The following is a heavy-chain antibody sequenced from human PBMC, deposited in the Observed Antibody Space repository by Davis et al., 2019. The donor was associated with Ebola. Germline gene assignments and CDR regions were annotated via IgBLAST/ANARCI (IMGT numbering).Heavy chain of an antibody. CDR3: ARDREALALQH. CDR2: IYHSGST. CDR1: GGSISSSNW. Sequence: MPGGSLRLSCAVSGGSISSSNWWSWVRQPPGKGLEWIGEIYHSGSTNYNPSLKSRVTISVDKSKNQFSLKLSSVTAADTAVYYCARDREALALQHWGQGTLVTVSS. V-gene: IGHV4-4*02. J-gene: IGHJ1*01.